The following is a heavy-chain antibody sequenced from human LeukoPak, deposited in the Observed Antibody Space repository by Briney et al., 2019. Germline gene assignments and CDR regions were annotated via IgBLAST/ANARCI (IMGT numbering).Heavy chain of an antibody. J-gene: IGHJ4*02. CDR3: ARHTRQGIVVVPAALDY. V-gene: IGHV4-39*01. CDR2: IYYSGST. D-gene: IGHD2-2*01. CDR1: GGSISSSSYY. Sequence: SGTLSLTCTVSGGSISSSSYYWGWIRQPPGKGLEWIGSIYYSGSTYYNPSLKSRVTISVDTSKNQFSLKLSSVTAADTAVYYCARHTRQGIVVVPAALDYWGQGTLVTVSS.